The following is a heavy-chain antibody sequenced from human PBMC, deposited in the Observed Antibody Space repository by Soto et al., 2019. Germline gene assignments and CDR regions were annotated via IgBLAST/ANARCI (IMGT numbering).Heavy chain of an antibody. CDR3: TREPGGG. V-gene: IGHV4-34*01. CDR1: GSSFSAYY. CDR2: INHSGST. Sequence: PSETLSLTCGVSGSSFSAYYWTWIRQPPGKGLEWIGEINHSGSTSYNPSLKSRVTISLDTSKNQFSLQLNSVTPEDTAVYYCTREPGGGWGQGTLVTVSS. J-gene: IGHJ4*02. D-gene: IGHD3-10*01.